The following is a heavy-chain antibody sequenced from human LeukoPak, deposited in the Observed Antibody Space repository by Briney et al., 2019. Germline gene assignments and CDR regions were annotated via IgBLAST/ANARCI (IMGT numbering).Heavy chain of an antibody. CDR3: AREGSSIFWGYFQH. CDR1: GGSISSSNW. CDR2: IYHSGST. J-gene: IGHJ1*01. D-gene: IGHD6-13*01. V-gene: IGHV4-4*02. Sequence: SETLSLTCAVSGGSISSSNWWSWVRQPPGKGLEWIGEIYHSGSTNYNPSLKSRVTISVDKSKNQFSLKLRSVTAADTAVYYCAREGSSIFWGYFQHWGQGTLVTVSS.